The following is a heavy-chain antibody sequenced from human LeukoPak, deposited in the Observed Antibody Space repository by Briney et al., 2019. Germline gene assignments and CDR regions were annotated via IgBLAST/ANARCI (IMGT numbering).Heavy chain of an antibody. V-gene: IGHV3-7*03. CDR1: GFTFSSYW. CDR3: ARDPEGIAVAEGDY. D-gene: IGHD6-19*01. Sequence: GGSLRLSCAASGFTFSSYWMSWVRQAPGKGLEWVANIKQDGSEKYYVDSVKGRFTISRDNAKNSLYLQVNSLRAEDTAVYYCARDPEGIAVAEGDYWGQGTLVTVSS. CDR2: IKQDGSEK. J-gene: IGHJ4*02.